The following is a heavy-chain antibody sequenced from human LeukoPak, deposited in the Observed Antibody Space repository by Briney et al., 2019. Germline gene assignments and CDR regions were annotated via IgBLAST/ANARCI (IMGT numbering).Heavy chain of an antibody. CDR1: GFTFTAYG. CDR3: AKDGGYFVGLDMRDYFGYLNL. Sequence: GGSLRLSCEASGFTFTAYGMHWVRQTPGKGLEWVGVISYDGRKTYYSDSVKGRFTISRDDSNRTVFLEMNSLRDEDTAVYYCAKDGGYFVGLDMRDYFGYLNLWSRGTPVTVSS. CDR2: ISYDGRKT. D-gene: IGHD3-9*01. V-gene: IGHV3-30*18. J-gene: IGHJ2*01.